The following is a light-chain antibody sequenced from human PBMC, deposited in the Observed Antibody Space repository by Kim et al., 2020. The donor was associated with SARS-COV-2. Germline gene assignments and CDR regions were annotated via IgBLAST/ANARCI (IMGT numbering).Light chain of an antibody. J-gene: IGKJ2*01. CDR1: QTISSNY. V-gene: IGKV3-20*01. CDR3: QVYETSPPAYT. CDR2: GAA. Sequence: PGERATLSCRDSQTISSNYLAWFRQKPGQAPRLLIFGAAARASGTPDRFRGSGSGTDFALTISRLEPEDFAIYYCQVYETSPPAYTFGRGTKLEI.